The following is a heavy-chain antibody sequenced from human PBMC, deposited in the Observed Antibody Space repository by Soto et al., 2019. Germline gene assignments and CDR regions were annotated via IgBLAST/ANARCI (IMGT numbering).Heavy chain of an antibody. J-gene: IGHJ4*02. V-gene: IGHV3-23*01. CDR3: AKGRTASPDGTRVES. D-gene: IGHD6-13*01. CDR1: ICVFGSFA. CDR2: ISGSGGRT. Sequence: VGSLRLSCASSICVFGSFAMSWVRHSPGKWLEWVSSISGSGGRTYYADSVKVRFTISRDNSNNMLYLQMNSLRAEDTAIYYCAKGRTASPDGTRVESWGQGTLVSVS.